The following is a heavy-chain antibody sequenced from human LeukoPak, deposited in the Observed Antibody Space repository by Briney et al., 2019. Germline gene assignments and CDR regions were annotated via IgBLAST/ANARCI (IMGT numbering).Heavy chain of an antibody. CDR2: IIPIFGTA. V-gene: IGHV1-69*05. J-gene: IGHJ4*02. Sequence: VASVTVSCKTSGYTFINYDIAWVRQAPGQGLEWMGGIIPIFGTANYAQKFQGRVTITTDESTSTAYMELSSLRSEDTAVYYCARLRDWSTYYFDYWGQGTLVTVSS. CDR3: ARLRDWSTYYFDY. CDR1: GYTFINYD. D-gene: IGHD3/OR15-3a*01.